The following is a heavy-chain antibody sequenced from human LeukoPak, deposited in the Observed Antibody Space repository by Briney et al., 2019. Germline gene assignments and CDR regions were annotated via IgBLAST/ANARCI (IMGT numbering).Heavy chain of an antibody. CDR2: ISWNSGSI. CDR3: AKGPRGYCSSTSCYLGDY. CDR1: GFTFDDYA. V-gene: IGHV3-9*01. D-gene: IGHD2-2*01. J-gene: IGHJ4*02. Sequence: GGSLRLSCAASGFTFDDYAMYWVRQAPGKGLEWVSGISWNSGSIGYADSVKGRFTISRDNAKNSLYLQMNSLRAEDTALYYCAKGPRGYCSSTSCYLGDYWGQGTLVTVSS.